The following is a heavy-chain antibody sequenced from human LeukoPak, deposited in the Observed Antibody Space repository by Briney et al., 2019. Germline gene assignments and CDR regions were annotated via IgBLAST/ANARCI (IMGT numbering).Heavy chain of an antibody. V-gene: IGHV3-74*01. CDR3: ARGLALEAFDI. D-gene: IGHD3-16*01. CDR1: GFTFSSYW. J-gene: IGHJ3*02. CDR2: INSDGSST. Sequence: GGSLRLSCAASGFTFSSYWMHWVRQAPGKGLVWVSRINSDGSSTSYAGSVKGRFTISRDNAKNTLYLQMNSLRAEDTAVYYCARGLALEAFDIWGQGTMVTVSS.